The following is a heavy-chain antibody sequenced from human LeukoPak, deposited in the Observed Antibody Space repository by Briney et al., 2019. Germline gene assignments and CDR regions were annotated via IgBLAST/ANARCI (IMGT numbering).Heavy chain of an antibody. V-gene: IGHV1-8*03. CDR2: MNPNSGNT. J-gene: IGHJ4*02. Sequence: ASVTVTCKASGYTFTSYDINWVRQAPGQGLEWMGWMNPNSGNTGYAQKFQGRVTITRNTSISTAYMELSSLRSEDTAEYYGARQVGAGTFGYWGQGTLVTVSS. CDR3: ARQVGAGTFGY. CDR1: GYTFTSYD. D-gene: IGHD6-19*01.